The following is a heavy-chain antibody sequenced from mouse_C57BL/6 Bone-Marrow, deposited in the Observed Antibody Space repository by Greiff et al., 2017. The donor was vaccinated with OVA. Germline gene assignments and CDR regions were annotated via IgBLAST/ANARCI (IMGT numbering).Heavy chain of an antibody. V-gene: IGHV1-81*01. CDR2: IYPRSGNT. J-gene: IGHJ1*03. D-gene: IGHD6-1*01. CDR3: ARSGASSGLYWYFDV. CDR1: GYTFTSSG. Sequence: VQRVESGAELARPGASVKLSCTASGYTFTSSGISWVKQRTGQGLEWIGEIYPRSGNTYYNEKFKGKATLTADTSSSTAYMELRSLTSEDSAVYFCARSGASSGLYWYFDVWGTGTTVTVPS.